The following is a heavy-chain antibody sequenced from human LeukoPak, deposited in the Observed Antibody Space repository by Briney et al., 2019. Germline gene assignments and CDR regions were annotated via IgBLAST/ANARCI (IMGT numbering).Heavy chain of an antibody. Sequence: GASVKVSCKASGYTFTSYYMHWVRQAPGQGLEWMGIINPSGGSTSYAQKFQGRVTMTRDMSTSTVYMELSSLRSEDTGVYYCARANPEHIVVVTAVSGFDPWGQGTLVTVSS. CDR2: INPSGGST. CDR3: ARANPEHIVVVTAVSGFDP. V-gene: IGHV1-46*01. CDR1: GYTFTSYY. J-gene: IGHJ5*02. D-gene: IGHD2-21*02.